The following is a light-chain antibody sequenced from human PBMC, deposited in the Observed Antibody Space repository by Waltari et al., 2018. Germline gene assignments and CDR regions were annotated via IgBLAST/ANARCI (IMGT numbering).Light chain of an antibody. J-gene: IGLJ2*01. CDR1: SSHIGSNT. CDR3: ATWDDTLNGLV. V-gene: IGLV1-44*01. CDR2: RNS. Sequence: QSVLTQPPSASGTPGQRVTISCSGSSSHIGSNTVNWYQLLPGTAPKLRMSRNSERPSGVPDRFSGSNSGASASLAISELQSEDEADYYCATWDDTLNGLVFGGGTKLTVL.